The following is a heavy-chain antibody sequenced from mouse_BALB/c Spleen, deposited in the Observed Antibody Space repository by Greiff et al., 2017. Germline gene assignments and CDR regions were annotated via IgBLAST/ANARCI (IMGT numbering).Heavy chain of an antibody. CDR2: IYPGSGST. D-gene: IGHD1-1*01. V-gene: IGHV1-77*01. CDR3: ARSAYYYAKPHFDY. Sequence: VNLVESGPELVKPGASVKMSCKASGYTFTDYVISWVKQRTGQGLEWIGEIYPGSGSTYYNEKFKGKATLTADKSSNTAYMQLSSLTSEDSAVYFCARSAYYYAKPHFDYWGQGTTLTVSS. J-gene: IGHJ2*01. CDR1: GYTFTDYV.